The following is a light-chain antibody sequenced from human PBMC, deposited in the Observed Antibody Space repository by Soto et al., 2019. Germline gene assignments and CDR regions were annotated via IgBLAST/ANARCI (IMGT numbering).Light chain of an antibody. CDR1: SSDVGGYNY. J-gene: IGLJ1*01. CDR2: EVS. Sequence: QSALTQPASVSGSPGQSITISCTGTSSDVGGYNYVSWYQQHPGKAPKLMIYEVSNRPLGVSNRFSGSKSGNTASLTISGLQAEDEADYYCSSYTSSSTLRVFGTGTKLTVL. CDR3: SSYTSSSTLRV. V-gene: IGLV2-14*01.